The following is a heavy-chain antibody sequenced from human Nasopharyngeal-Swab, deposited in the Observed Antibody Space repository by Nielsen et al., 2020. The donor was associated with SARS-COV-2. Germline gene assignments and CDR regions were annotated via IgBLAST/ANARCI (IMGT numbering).Heavy chain of an antibody. CDR1: GFTFSSYA. J-gene: IGHJ2*01. Sequence: GESLKISCAASGFTFSSYAMSWVRQAPGKGLEWVSAISGSGCSTYYADSVKGRFTISRDNSKNTLYLQMNSLRAEDTAVYYCAKDYYDSSGYYQHWYFDLWGRGTLVTVSS. D-gene: IGHD3-22*01. CDR3: AKDYYDSSGYYQHWYFDL. CDR2: ISGSGCST. V-gene: IGHV3-23*01.